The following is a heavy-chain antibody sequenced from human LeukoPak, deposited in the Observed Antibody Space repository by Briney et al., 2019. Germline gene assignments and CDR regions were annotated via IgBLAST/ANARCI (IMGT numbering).Heavy chain of an antibody. CDR1: SGSISSGRYY. CDR3: ATSITEEAFDV. CDR2: IYHGGST. Sequence: PSETLSLTCTVSSGSISSGRYYWSWIRQPPGKGLEWIGYIYHGGSTYSNPSLKSRVTMSVDRSKNQFSLKLTSVTAADTAMYFCATSITEEAFDVWGQGTMVTVSS. J-gene: IGHJ3*01. D-gene: IGHD3-10*01. V-gene: IGHV4-30-2*01.